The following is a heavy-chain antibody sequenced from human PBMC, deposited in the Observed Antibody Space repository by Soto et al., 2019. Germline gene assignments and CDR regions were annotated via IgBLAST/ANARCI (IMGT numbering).Heavy chain of an antibody. J-gene: IGHJ4*02. CDR1: GYTFTSYY. D-gene: IGHD1-26*01. V-gene: IGHV1-46*01. Sequence: ASVKVSCKASGYTFTSYYIHWVRQAPGQGLEWMGIIRPTGGSTDYAQKFQGRVTMTRDTSTSTVYIELSGLRSEDTAVYYCAREGDFAFQYWGQGTLVTVSS. CDR2: IRPTGGST. CDR3: AREGDFAFQY.